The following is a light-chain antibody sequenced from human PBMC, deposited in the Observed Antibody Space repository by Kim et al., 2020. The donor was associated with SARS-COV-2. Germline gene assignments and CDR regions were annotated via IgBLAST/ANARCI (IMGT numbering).Light chain of an antibody. CDR3: QAWDSGTAVV. CDR1: ELGDKY. J-gene: IGLJ2*01. V-gene: IGLV3-1*01. Sequence: VSPGPTASITCSGDELGDKYVFWYQQKPGQSPVLVIYQDTKRPSGIPERFSASNSGNTATLTISATQATDEADYYCQAWDSGTAVVFGEGTKLTVL. CDR2: QDT.